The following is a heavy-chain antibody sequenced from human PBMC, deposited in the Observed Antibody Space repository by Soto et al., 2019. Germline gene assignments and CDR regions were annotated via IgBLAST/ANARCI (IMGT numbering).Heavy chain of an antibody. V-gene: IGHV3-11*06. J-gene: IGHJ4*02. Sequence: PGGSLRLSSATSGFPFSYYYMSWIRQAPGKGLEWLSHISPKSTYRNYADSVKGRFTISRDNTKSSLFLQMNSLGVEDTAVYYCTRGGGGGLFEHWGQGVLVTVSS. CDR2: ISPKSTYR. D-gene: IGHD2-21*01. CDR3: TRGGGGGLFEH. CDR1: GFPFSYYY.